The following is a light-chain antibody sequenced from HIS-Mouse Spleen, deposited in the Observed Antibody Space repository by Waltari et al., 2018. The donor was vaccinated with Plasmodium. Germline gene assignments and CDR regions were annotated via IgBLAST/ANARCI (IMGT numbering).Light chain of an antibody. CDR2: KAS. Sequence: DIQMTQSPSTLSASVGDRVTITCRASKSISSWLAWYQKKPGKAPKLLIYKASSLESGVPSRFSGSGSGTEFTLTISSLQPDDFATYYCQQYNSYSWTFGQGTKVEIK. CDR3: QQYNSYSWT. V-gene: IGKV1-5*03. CDR1: KSISSW. J-gene: IGKJ1*01.